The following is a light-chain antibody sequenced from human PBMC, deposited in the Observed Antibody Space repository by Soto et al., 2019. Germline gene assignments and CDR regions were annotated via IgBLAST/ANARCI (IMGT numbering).Light chain of an antibody. J-gene: IGLJ2*01. CDR3: SSYTSSSTLLV. Sequence: QSALTQPASVSGSPGQSITISCTGTSSDVGGYNYVSWYQRHPGNAPKLMIYEVSNRPSGVSNPFSGCKSGNTASLTISGLQAEDEADYYCSSYTSSSTLLVFGGGTQLTVL. V-gene: IGLV2-14*01. CDR1: SSDVGGYNY. CDR2: EVS.